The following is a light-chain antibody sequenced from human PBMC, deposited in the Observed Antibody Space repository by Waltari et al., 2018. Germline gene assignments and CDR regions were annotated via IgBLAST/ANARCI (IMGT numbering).Light chain of an antibody. Sequence: SSELTQDPAVSVALGQTVRITCQGDSLRSYYASWYQQKPGQAPVLVIYGKNNRPSGIPDRVSGSSSGNTASMTITGAQAEDEADYYCNSRDSSGNLVFGGGTKLTVL. CDR1: SLRSYY. V-gene: IGLV3-19*01. CDR2: GKN. CDR3: NSRDSSGNLV. J-gene: IGLJ2*01.